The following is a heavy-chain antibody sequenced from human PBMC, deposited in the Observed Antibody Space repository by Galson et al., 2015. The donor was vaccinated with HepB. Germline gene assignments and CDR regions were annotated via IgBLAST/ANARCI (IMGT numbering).Heavy chain of an antibody. V-gene: IGHV3-7*01. CDR2: INQDGSEQ. J-gene: IGHJ4*02. D-gene: IGHD6-19*01. CDR3: SRGGVVGGTDY. Sequence: SLRLSCAASGFTFSSYWMAWVRQAPGKGLEWVANINQDGSEQYYVDSVRGRFTISRANAKNMLYLQMNSLRVDDAAIYYFSRGGVVGGTDYWGQGTLVTVSS. CDR1: GFTFSSYW.